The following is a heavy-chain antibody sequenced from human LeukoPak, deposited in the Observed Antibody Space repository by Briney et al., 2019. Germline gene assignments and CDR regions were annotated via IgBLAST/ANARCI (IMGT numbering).Heavy chain of an antibody. V-gene: IGHV3-30*03. CDR1: GFTLSTHG. CDR2: ISYDGSNK. J-gene: IGHJ4*02. CDR3: ARRTRGSWVDY. D-gene: IGHD1-26*01. Sequence: GSLRLSCAASGFTLSTHGMHWVRQAPGKGLEWVAVISYDGSNKYYADSVKGRFTISRDNSKNTLSLQMNSLRAEDTAVYYCARRTRGSWVDYWGQGTVVTVS.